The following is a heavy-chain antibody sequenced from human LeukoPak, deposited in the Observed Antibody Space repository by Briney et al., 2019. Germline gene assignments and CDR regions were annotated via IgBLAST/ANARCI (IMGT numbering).Heavy chain of an antibody. Sequence: PSETLSLTCTVSGVSIIGSTSSWGWIRQPPGKGLDWIGIINYSGSTYYNPSLRSRVTISVDTSKNQFSLKLNSVTASDTAVYYCARGYDYWGQGTLVTVSS. CDR3: ARGYDY. CDR1: GVSIIGSTSS. V-gene: IGHV4-39*01. D-gene: IGHD3-22*01. CDR2: INYSGST. J-gene: IGHJ4*02.